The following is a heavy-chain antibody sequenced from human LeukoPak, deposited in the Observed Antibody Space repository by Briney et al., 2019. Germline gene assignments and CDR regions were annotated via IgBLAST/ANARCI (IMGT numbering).Heavy chain of an antibody. Sequence: ASVKVSCKASGYTFTDYYMHWVRQAPGQGLEWMGWINSTSGDTNYLQKFQGRVIMTRDTSISTAYMELSRVRSDDTAVYYCARGDGDGPARRAFDIWGQGTMVTVSS. CDR3: ARGDGDGPARRAFDI. D-gene: IGHD7-27*01. CDR1: GYTFTDYY. V-gene: IGHV1-2*02. J-gene: IGHJ3*02. CDR2: INSTSGDT.